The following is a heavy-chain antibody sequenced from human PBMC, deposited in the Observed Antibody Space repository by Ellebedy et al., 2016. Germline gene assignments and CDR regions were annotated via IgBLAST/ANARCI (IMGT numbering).Heavy chain of an antibody. V-gene: IGHV5-51*01. CDR2: IDPSDSDT. CDR1: GYSFPSYW. Sequence: GGSLRLXXKGSGYSFPSYWIAWVRQMPGKGLEWMGIIDPSDSDTRYSPSFQGQVTISADKSISTAYLQWSSLKASDTAMYYCARRDYGGNSPPFDYWGQGTLVTVSS. CDR3: ARRDYGGNSPPFDY. J-gene: IGHJ4*02. D-gene: IGHD4-23*01.